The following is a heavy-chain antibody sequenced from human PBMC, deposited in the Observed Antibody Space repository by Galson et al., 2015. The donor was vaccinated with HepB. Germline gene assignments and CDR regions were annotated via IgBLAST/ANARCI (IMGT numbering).Heavy chain of an antibody. CDR1: GFTFSSYS. Sequence: SLRLSCAASGFTFSSYSMNWVRQAPGKGLEWVSYISSKGTAIFYADSVKGRFTISRDNAENSLYLQMNSLRGEDTAVYYCARDPNGGLHKFYYYNGMDVWGQGTTVTVSS. CDR2: ISSKGTAI. CDR3: ARDPNGGLHKFYYYNGMDV. D-gene: IGHD4-11*01. V-gene: IGHV3-48*04. J-gene: IGHJ6*02.